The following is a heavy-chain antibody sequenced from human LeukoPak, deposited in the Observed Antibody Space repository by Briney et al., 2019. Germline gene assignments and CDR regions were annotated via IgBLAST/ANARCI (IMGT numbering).Heavy chain of an antibody. Sequence: ASVKVSCKASGGTFSNYAIGWVRQAPGQGLEWMGGVIPIFSTANYAQKFQGRVTITADRSTSTAYMELSSLRSEDTAVYYCARNTPGRYYYMDVWGKGTTVTVSS. CDR1: GGTFSNYA. V-gene: IGHV1-69*06. D-gene: IGHD3-10*01. CDR3: ARNTPGRYYYMDV. CDR2: VIPIFSTA. J-gene: IGHJ6*03.